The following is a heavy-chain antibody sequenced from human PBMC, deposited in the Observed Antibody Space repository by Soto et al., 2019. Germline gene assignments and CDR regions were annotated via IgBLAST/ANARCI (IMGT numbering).Heavy chain of an antibody. CDR3: ARGLSDRDYYYYMDV. CDR2: IYSGGST. J-gene: IGHJ6*03. Sequence: GGSLRLSCAASGFTVSSNYMSWVRQAPGKGLEWVSVIYSGGSTYYADSVKGRFTISRDNAKNSLYLQMNSLRAEDTAVYYCARGLSDRDYYYYMDVWGKGTTVTVSS. V-gene: IGHV3-53*01. D-gene: IGHD2-21*02. CDR1: GFTVSSNY.